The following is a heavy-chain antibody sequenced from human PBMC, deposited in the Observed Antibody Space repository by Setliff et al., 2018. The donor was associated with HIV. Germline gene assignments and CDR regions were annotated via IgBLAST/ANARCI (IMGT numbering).Heavy chain of an antibody. CDR2: ISYDGSNK. V-gene: IGHV3-30*04. CDR3: AKAIRPAAAGTWLGPFDY. D-gene: IGHD6-13*01. Sequence: GGSLRLSCAASGFTFSDYAMHWVRQAPGKGLEWVAVISYDGSNKYYADSVKGRFTISRDNSKNTLYLQMNSLRAEDTAIYYCAKAIRPAAAGTWLGPFDYWGQGTLVTVSS. J-gene: IGHJ4*02. CDR1: GFTFSDYA.